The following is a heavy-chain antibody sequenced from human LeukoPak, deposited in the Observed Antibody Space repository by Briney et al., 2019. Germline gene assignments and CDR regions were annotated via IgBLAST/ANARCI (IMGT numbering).Heavy chain of an antibody. V-gene: IGHV4-59*01. D-gene: IGHD4-11*01. CDR1: GGSISSYY. J-gene: IGHJ5*02. CDR2: IHYSEST. Sequence: PSETLSLTCTVSGGSISSYYWSWIRQPPGKGLEWIGFIHYSESTNYSPSLKSRVTISVDTSKNQFSLRLTSVTTADTAVYFCARTGDYSRSTGGWFEPWGQGNLVTVSS. CDR3: ARTGDYSRSTGGWFEP.